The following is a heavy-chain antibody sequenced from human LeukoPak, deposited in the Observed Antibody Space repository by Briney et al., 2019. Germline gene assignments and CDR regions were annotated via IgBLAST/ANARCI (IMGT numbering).Heavy chain of an antibody. D-gene: IGHD1-1*01. CDR2: IISDGSTI. Sequence: GGSLRLSCAASGFTFSTYSMNWVRQAPGKGLQWVSYIISDGSTIYNADSVKGRFTISRDNAKNSLSLQMNSLRAEDTAVYYCARGSSLTTATSALFESWGQGTLVTVSS. CDR3: ARGSSLTTATSALFES. CDR1: GFTFSTYS. J-gene: IGHJ4*02. V-gene: IGHV3-48*01.